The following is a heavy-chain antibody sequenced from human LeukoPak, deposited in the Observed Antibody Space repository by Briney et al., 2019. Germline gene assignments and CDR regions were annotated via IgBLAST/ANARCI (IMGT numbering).Heavy chain of an antibody. J-gene: IGHJ4*02. CDR2: ISGSGGST. Sequence: PGGSLRLSCAASGFTFSSYAMSWVRQAPGKGLEWVSAISGSGGSTYYADSVKGRFTISRDNSKNTLYLQMNSLRAEDTTVYYCARDFSLAWSAAGGNYWGQGTLVTVSS. CDR1: GFTFSSYA. CDR3: ARDFSLAWSAAGGNY. V-gene: IGHV3-23*01. D-gene: IGHD1-14*01.